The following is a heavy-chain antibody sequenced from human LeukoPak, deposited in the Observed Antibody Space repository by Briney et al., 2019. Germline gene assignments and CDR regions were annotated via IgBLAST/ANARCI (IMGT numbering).Heavy chain of an antibody. CDR2: ISSSSSYT. J-gene: IGHJ4*02. CDR3: ASSYCSSTSCYDLDY. D-gene: IGHD2-2*01. CDR1: GFTFSDYY. V-gene: IGHV3-11*06. Sequence: GGSLRLSCAASGFTFSDYYMSWIRQAPGKGLEWVSYISSSSSYTNYADSVKGRFTISRDNAKNSLYLQMNSLRAEDTAVYYCASSYCSSTSCYDLDYWGQRTLVTVSS.